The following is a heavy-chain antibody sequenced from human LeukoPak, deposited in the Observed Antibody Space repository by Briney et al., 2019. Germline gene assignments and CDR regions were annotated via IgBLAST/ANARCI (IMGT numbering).Heavy chain of an antibody. Sequence: ASVKVSCKASGYTFTSYDINWVRQATGQGLEWMGWMNPNSGNTGYAQKFQGRVTMTRNTSISTAYMELSSLRSEDTAVYYCARSRAKQKPLFDYWGQGTLVTVSS. CDR3: ARSRAKQKPLFDY. J-gene: IGHJ4*02. V-gene: IGHV1-8*01. D-gene: IGHD1-14*01. CDR1: GYTFTSYD. CDR2: MNPNSGNT.